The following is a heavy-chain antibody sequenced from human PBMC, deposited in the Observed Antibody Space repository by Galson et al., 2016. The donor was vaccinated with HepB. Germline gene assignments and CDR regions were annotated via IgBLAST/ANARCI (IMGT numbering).Heavy chain of an antibody. V-gene: IGHV3-15*01. CDR3: TTDPGDDYYFDF. D-gene: IGHD4/OR15-4a*01. CDR1: GFTFSETW. J-gene: IGHJ4*02. CDR2: IKTKTNGGTI. Sequence: SLRLSCAASGFTFSETWMTWVRQAPGKGLEWVGRIKTKTNGGTIDYATRVKGRFIISRDDSKNTLYLQMNSLKTEDTAVYYCTTDPGDDYYFDFWGQGTLVIASP.